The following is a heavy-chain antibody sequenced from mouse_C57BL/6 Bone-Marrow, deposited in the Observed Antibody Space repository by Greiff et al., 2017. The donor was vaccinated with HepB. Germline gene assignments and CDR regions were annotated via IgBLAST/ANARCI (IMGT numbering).Heavy chain of an antibody. CDR2: ISDGGSYT. CDR1: GFTFSSYA. Sequence: EVKVVESGGGLVKPGGSLKLSCAASGFTFSSYAMSWVRQTPEQRLEWVATISDGGSYTYYPDNVKGRFTITRDNAKNNLYLQMSHLKSEDTAMYYCARNYYGSRDYAMDYWGQGTSVTVSS. CDR3: ARNYYGSRDYAMDY. V-gene: IGHV5-4*03. D-gene: IGHD1-1*01. J-gene: IGHJ4*01.